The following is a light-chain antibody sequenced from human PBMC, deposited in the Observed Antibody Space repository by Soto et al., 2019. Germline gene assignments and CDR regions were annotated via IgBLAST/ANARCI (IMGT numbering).Light chain of an antibody. J-gene: IGKJ2*01. CDR1: QSSLHRNGNYF. CDR2: LGS. CDR3: MQALETPYT. V-gene: IGKV2-28*01. Sequence: DIVTTQSPLSLLVTPGEPASISCKCSQSSLHRNGNYFLAWYLQKPGQSPQVLIYLGSNRASGVPDRFSGSGSGTDFTLKISRVEAEDVGVYYCMQALETPYTFGQGTKLEIK.